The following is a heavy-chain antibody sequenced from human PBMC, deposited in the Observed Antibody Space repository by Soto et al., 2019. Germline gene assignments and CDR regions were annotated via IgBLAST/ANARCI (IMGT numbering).Heavy chain of an antibody. D-gene: IGHD1-26*01. CDR2: IYYSDST. CDR1: GVSISSGDYY. J-gene: IGHJ4*02. CDR3: ARREIQGPIDY. Sequence: PSETLSLTCTVSGVSISSGDYYWSWIRQPPGKGLEWIGYIYYSDSTYSNPSLKSRVAISGDTSKNQFHLKLSSVTAADTAVYYCARREIQGPIDYWGQGTLVTVSS. V-gene: IGHV4-30-4*01.